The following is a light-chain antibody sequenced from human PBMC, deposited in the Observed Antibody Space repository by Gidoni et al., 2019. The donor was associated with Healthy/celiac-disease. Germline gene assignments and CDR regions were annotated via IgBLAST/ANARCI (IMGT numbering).Light chain of an antibody. J-gene: IGKJ4*01. CDR3: PRAYTAPP. CDR1: QGISSY. Sequence: DIKLTQSPSSLSASVGDRVTSTCRVSQGISSYLNWYRQKPGKVPKLLIYSASNLQSGVPSRFSGSGSGTDFSLTISRLQPEDVATYYRPRAYTAPPFGGGTKVEIK. V-gene: IGKV1-27*01. CDR2: SAS.